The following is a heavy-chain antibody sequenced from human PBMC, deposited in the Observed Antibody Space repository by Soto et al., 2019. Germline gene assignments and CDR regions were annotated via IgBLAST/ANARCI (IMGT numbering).Heavy chain of an antibody. V-gene: IGHV1-18*04. D-gene: IGHD5-12*01. Sequence: ASVKVSCKASGYTFTSYGISWVRQAPGQGLEWMGWISAYNGNTKYAQKLQGRVTMTTDTSTSTAYMELRSLRSDDTAVYYCARDTRMVATQGFDPWGQGTLVTISS. CDR3: ARDTRMVATQGFDP. CDR2: ISAYNGNT. J-gene: IGHJ5*02. CDR1: GYTFTSYG.